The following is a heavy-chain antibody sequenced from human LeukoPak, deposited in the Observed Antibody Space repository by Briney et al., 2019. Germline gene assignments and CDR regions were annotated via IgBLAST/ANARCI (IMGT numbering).Heavy chain of an antibody. D-gene: IGHD5-12*01. Sequence: GASVKVSCKASGYTFTSYDINWVRQATGQGLEWMGWMNPNSGNTGYAQKFQGRVTMTRNTSISTAYMELSSLRSEDTAVYYCARGYGYSGYDYLSRGANTHVWGKGTTVTVSS. CDR3: ARGYGYSGYDYLSRGANTHV. CDR1: GYTFTSYD. CDR2: MNPNSGNT. V-gene: IGHV1-8*01. J-gene: IGHJ6*04.